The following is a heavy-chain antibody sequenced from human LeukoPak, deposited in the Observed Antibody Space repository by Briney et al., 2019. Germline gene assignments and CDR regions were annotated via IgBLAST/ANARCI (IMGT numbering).Heavy chain of an antibody. CDR3: TRIPLAYCSSSSCPLWIDF. CDR2: IRSKPYGGTT. Sequence: PGGSLRLSCTTSGFTFGDYAMSWVRQAPRKGLEWVGFIRSKPYGGTTAYAASVKGRFTISRDDSKSIAYLQMDSLKTEDTAVYYCTRIPLAYCSSSSCPLWIDFWGQGTLVTVSS. J-gene: IGHJ4*02. D-gene: IGHD2-2*01. V-gene: IGHV3-49*04. CDR1: GFTFGDYA.